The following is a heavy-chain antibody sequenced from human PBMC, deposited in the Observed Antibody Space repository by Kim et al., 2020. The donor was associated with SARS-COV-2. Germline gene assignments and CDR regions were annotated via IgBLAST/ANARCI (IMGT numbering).Heavy chain of an antibody. CDR1: GYTFTSYG. CDR2: ISAYNGNT. J-gene: IGHJ4*02. V-gene: IGHV1-18*04. D-gene: IGHD1-20*01. Sequence: ASVKVSCKASGYTFTSYGISWVRQAPGQGLEWMGWISAYNGNTNYAQKLQGRVTMTTDTSTSTAYMELRSLRSDDTAVYYCARDPPHRTYNWNYFDYWGQGTLVTVSS. CDR3: ARDPPHRTYNWNYFDY.